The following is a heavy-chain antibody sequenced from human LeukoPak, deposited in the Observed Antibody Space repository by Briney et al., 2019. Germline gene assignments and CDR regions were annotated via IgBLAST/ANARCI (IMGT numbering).Heavy chain of an antibody. D-gene: IGHD6-13*01. CDR3: ARGGSSWYYFDY. Sequence: SETLSLTCTVSGGSISSGGYYWSWIRQPPGKGLEWIGYIYHSGSTYYNPSLKSRVTISVGTSKNQFSLKLSSVTAADTAVYYCARGGSSWYYFDYWGQGTLVTVSS. CDR2: IYHSGST. CDR1: GGSISSGGYY. J-gene: IGHJ4*02. V-gene: IGHV4-30-2*01.